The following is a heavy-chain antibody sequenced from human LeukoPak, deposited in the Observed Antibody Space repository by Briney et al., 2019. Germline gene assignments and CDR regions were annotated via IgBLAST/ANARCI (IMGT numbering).Heavy chain of an antibody. CDR2: IKSKTDGGTT. Sequence: PGGSLRLSCAASGFTFSDYAMTWVRQAPGKGLEWVGRIKSKTDGGTTDYAVPVKGRFTISRDDSKNTLYLQMNSLKTEDTAVYYCTTERTATSGYWGQGTLVTVSS. J-gene: IGHJ4*02. CDR1: GFTFSDYA. V-gene: IGHV3-15*01. CDR3: TTERTATSGY.